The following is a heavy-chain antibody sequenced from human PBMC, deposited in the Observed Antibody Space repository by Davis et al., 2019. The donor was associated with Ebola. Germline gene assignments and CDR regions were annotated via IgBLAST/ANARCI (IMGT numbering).Heavy chain of an antibody. D-gene: IGHD2-2*02. J-gene: IGHJ5*02. Sequence: AASVKVSCKASGYTFTSYGISWVRQAPGQGLEWMGWISAYNGNTNYAQKLQGRVTMTTDTSTSTAYRELRSLRSDDTAVYYCARVWGAVVVPAAIAGWFDPWGQGTLVTVSS. CDR3: ARVWGAVVVPAAIAGWFDP. CDR2: ISAYNGNT. V-gene: IGHV1-18*01. CDR1: GYTFTSYG.